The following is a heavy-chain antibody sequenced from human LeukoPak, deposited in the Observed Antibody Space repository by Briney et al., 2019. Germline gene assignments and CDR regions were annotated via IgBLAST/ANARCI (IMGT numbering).Heavy chain of an antibody. J-gene: IGHJ2*01. CDR1: GGTFSSYA. CDR3: ARLTYYYDSSGYRPLYWYFDL. D-gene: IGHD3-22*01. Sequence: ASVKVSCKASGGTFSSYAISWVRQAPGQRLEWMGWINAGNGNTKYSQKFQGRVSITRDTSASTAYMELSSLGSEDTAVYYCARLTYYYDSSGYRPLYWYFDLWGRGTLVTVSS. CDR2: INAGNGNT. V-gene: IGHV1-3*01.